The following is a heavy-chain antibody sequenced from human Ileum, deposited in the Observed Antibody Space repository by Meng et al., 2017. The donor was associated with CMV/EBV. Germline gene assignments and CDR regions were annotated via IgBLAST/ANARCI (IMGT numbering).Heavy chain of an antibody. J-gene: IGHJ3*01. Sequence: ASVKVSCKASGYTFTGYYIHWVRQAPGQGLEWMGRVNPKVDGTSYAPKFQGRATMTRDASINTAYMELSGLRSDDTAVYYCAREDYGSGTARDNGFDFWGQGTMVTVSS. CDR1: GYTFTGYY. V-gene: IGHV1-2*06. CDR3: AREDYGSGTARDNGFDF. D-gene: IGHD3-10*01. CDR2: VNPKVDGT.